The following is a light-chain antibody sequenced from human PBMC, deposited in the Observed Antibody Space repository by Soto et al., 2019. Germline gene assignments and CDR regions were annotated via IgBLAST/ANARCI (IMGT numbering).Light chain of an antibody. Sequence: EIVFTQSPGTQSLSPGERATLSCRASQSVRSSYLACYQQKPGQAPRLLIYGASTRATGIPDRFSGGGSGTDFTLTISRLEPEDFAVYFCHQYGDSPQTFGQGTKVAIK. CDR1: QSVRSSY. V-gene: IGKV3-20*01. J-gene: IGKJ1*01. CDR2: GAS. CDR3: HQYGDSPQT.